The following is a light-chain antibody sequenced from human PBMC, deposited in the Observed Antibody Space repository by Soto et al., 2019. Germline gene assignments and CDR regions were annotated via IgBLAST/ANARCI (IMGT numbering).Light chain of an antibody. CDR1: QDISNY. V-gene: IGKV1-33*01. J-gene: IGKJ3*01. CDR2: DAS. Sequence: DIQMTQSPSSLSAYVGDRVTITCQASQDISNYLNWYQQKPGKAPKLLIYDASNLETGVPSRFSGSGSGTDFTFTISSLQPEDIATYYCQQYDTTFGPGTKVDIK. CDR3: QQYDTT.